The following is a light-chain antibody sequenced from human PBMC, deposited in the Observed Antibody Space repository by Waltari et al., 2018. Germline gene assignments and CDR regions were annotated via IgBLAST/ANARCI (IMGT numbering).Light chain of an antibody. J-gene: IGKJ1*01. CDR2: GAS. CDR1: QSISTY. V-gene: IGKV3-20*01. Sequence: VILTQSPATLSLSPGDRATLSCRASQSISTYLAWYQQKPGQAPRLLIYGASSRATGIPDRFSGSGSGTEFTLTISSLEPEDFAVYYCQKYSTSPPWTFGQGTKVEIK. CDR3: QKYSTSPPWT.